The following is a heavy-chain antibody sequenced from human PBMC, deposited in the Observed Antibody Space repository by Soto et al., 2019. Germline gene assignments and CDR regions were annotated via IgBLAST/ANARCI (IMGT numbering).Heavy chain of an antibody. D-gene: IGHD1-26*01. J-gene: IGHJ4*02. Sequence: LSLAGTVSGASITSRGYYWSWIRQHPGKGREWIGYSYCSGSTYYNPSLQRRVTISVDTSKNHFSLKLRSVTAADTGVYYCARLSGSYGRYFDYWGQGTLVTVSS. CDR2: SYCSGST. V-gene: IGHV4-31*03. CDR1: GASITSRGYY. CDR3: ARLSGSYGRYFDY.